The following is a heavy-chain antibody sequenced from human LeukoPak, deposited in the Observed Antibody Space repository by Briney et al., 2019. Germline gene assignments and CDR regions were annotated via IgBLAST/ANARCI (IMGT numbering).Heavy chain of an antibody. CDR1: GGSISSGGYS. Sequence: SQTLSLTCAVSGGSISSGGYSWSWIRQPPGKGLGWIGYIYHSGSTYYNPSLKSRVTISVDRSKNQFSLKLSSVTAADTAVYYCARTITDFWSGYNYFDYWGQGTLVTVSS. CDR2: IYHSGST. CDR3: ARTITDFWSGYNYFDY. J-gene: IGHJ4*02. V-gene: IGHV4-30-2*01. D-gene: IGHD3-3*01.